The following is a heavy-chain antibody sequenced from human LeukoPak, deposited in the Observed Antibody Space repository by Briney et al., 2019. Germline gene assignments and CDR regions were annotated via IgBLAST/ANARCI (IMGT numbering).Heavy chain of an antibody. Sequence: PGGSLTLSCAASGFTLYDYGMSWVRHARGKGLEWVSGINWNGGSTGYADSVKGRFTISRDNAKNSLYLQMNSLRDEDAALYYCATRYCSGGSCYQHDYWGQGNLVTVSS. CDR3: ATRYCSGGSCYQHDY. CDR1: GFTLYDYG. CDR2: INWNGGST. J-gene: IGHJ4*02. V-gene: IGHV3-20*04. D-gene: IGHD2-15*01.